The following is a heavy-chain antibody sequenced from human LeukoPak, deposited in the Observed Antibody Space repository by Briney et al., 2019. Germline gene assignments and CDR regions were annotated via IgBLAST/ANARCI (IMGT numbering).Heavy chain of an antibody. CDR1: GFTFSSYA. Sequence: HTGGSLRLSCAASGFTFSSYAMHWVRQAPGKGLEWVAVISYDGSNKYYADSVKGRFTISRDNSKNTLYLQMNSLRAEDTAVYYCARYDRMGELSFHLYTDYWGQGTLVTVSS. CDR3: ARYDRMGELSFHLYTDY. J-gene: IGHJ4*02. D-gene: IGHD3-16*02. V-gene: IGHV3-30-3*01. CDR2: ISYDGSNK.